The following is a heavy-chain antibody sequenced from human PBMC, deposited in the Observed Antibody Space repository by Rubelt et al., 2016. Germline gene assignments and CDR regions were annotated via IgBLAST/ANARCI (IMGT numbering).Heavy chain of an antibody. D-gene: IGHD4-23*01. CDR1: GYTFTSYG. CDR2: ISAYNGNT. V-gene: IGHV1-18*01. Sequence: QVQLVQSGAEVKKPGASVKVSCKASGYTFTSYGISWVRQAPGQGLEWMGWISAYNGNTNYAQKRQGRGTMTTDTSTSTAYMELRSLGSDDTAVYYCARDVGGNSVLYYFDYWGQGTLVTVSS. CDR3: ARDVGGNSVLYYFDY. J-gene: IGHJ4*02.